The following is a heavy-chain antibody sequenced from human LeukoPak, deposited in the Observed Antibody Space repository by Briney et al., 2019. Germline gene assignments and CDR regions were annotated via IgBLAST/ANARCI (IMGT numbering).Heavy chain of an antibody. CDR2: IKSKTDGGTT. V-gene: IGHV3-15*01. CDR3: TTDMFTYYYDSSGYCPFDY. D-gene: IGHD3-22*01. J-gene: IGHJ4*02. Sequence: GGSLRLSCAASGFTFSNAWMSWVRQAPGKGLEWVGRIKSKTDGGTTDYAAPVKGRFTISRDDSKNTLYLQMNSLKTVDTAVYYCTTDMFTYYYDSSGYCPFDYWGQGTLVTVSS. CDR1: GFTFSNAW.